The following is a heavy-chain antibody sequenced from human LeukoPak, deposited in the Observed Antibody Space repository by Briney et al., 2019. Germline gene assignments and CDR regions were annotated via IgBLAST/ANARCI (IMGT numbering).Heavy chain of an antibody. J-gene: IGHJ4*02. CDR3: ASGGIMGATDSFDY. CDR2: IIPIFGTA. Sequence: SVKVSCKASGGTFSSYAISWVRQAPGQGLEWMGGIIPIFGTANYAQKFQGRVTITADESTSTAYMELSSLRSEDTAVYYCASGGIMGATDSFDYWGQGTLVTVSS. D-gene: IGHD1-26*01. V-gene: IGHV1-69*13. CDR1: GGTFSSYA.